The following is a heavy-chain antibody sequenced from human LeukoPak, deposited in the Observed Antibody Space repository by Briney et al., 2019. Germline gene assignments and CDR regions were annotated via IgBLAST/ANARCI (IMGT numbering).Heavy chain of an antibody. Sequence: PGGSLRLSCAASGFTFSSYAMSWVRQAPGKGLEWVSAISGSGGSTYYADSVKGRFTISRDNSKNTLYLQMNSLRAEDTVVYYCAKDRYSSSSRGVDYWGQGTLVTVSS. CDR3: AKDRYSSSSRGVDY. D-gene: IGHD6-6*01. CDR1: GFTFSSYA. CDR2: ISGSGGST. V-gene: IGHV3-23*01. J-gene: IGHJ4*02.